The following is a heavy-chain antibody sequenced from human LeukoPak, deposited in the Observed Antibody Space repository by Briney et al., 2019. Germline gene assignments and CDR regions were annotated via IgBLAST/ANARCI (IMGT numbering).Heavy chain of an antibody. CDR2: IYYSGST. Sequence: SETLSLTCTVSGGSISSSRYYWGWIRQPPGKGLEWIGSIYYSGSTYYNPSLKSRVTISVDTSKNQFSLKLSSVTAADTAVYYCARRRSSSWYVSFDYWGQGTLVTVSS. D-gene: IGHD6-13*01. V-gene: IGHV4-39*01. CDR1: GGSISSSRYY. CDR3: ARRRSSSWYVSFDY. J-gene: IGHJ4*02.